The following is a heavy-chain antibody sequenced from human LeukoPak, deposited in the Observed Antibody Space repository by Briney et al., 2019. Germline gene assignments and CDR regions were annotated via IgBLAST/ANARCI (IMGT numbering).Heavy chain of an antibody. Sequence: GGSLRLSCAASGFTFSSYAMSWVRQAPGKGLEWVSAISGSGGSTYYADSVKGRFTISRDNSKSTLYLQMNSLRAEDTAVYYCANRGYKYGQPANWGQGTLVTVSS. CDR2: ISGSGGST. D-gene: IGHD5-18*01. CDR1: GFTFSSYA. J-gene: IGHJ4*02. CDR3: ANRGYKYGQPAN. V-gene: IGHV3-23*01.